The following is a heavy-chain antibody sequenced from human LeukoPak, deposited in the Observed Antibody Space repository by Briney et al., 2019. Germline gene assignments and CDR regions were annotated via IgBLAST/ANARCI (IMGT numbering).Heavy chain of an antibody. D-gene: IGHD5-12*01. CDR2: ISYDGSNK. CDR3: AKRDIVATRGYYYYGMDV. Sequence: GRSLRLSCAASGFTFSSYGMHLVRQAPSKGLEWVAVISYDGSNKYYADSVKGRFTISRDNSKNTLYLQMNSLRAEDTAVYYCAKRDIVATRGYYYYGMDVWGQGTTVTVSS. CDR1: GFTFSSYG. V-gene: IGHV3-30*18. J-gene: IGHJ6*02.